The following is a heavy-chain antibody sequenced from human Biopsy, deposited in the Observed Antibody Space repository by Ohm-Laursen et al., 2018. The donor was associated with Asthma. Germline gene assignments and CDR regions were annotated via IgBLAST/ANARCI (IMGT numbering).Heavy chain of an antibody. CDR1: GGTFNTYV. J-gene: IGHJ4*02. CDR2: INYVFGTT. Sequence: SVKVSCRSLGGTFNTYVIGWVRQAPGQGLEWMGGINYVFGTTTYPQKFQDRVTITADDSTSTVYMELSSLRSEDTAVYYCARKAGSCISRTCYSLDFWGQGTLVTVSS. CDR3: ARKAGSCISRTCYSLDF. V-gene: IGHV1-69*13. D-gene: IGHD2-2*01.